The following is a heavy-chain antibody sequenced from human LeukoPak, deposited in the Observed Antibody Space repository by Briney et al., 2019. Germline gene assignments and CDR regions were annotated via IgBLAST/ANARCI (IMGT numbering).Heavy chain of an antibody. J-gene: IGHJ4*02. CDR1: GFTFGSYW. CDR2: INTDGSSP. V-gene: IGHV3-74*01. CDR3: ARGTAATAGIDY. D-gene: IGHD6-13*01. Sequence: GGSLRLSCAASGFTFGSYWMHWVHQAPGKGLVWVSHINTDGSSPTYGDSAKGRFTVSRDNAKNTLFLQMNSLRVEDTAVYYCARGTAATAGIDYWGQGTLVTVSS.